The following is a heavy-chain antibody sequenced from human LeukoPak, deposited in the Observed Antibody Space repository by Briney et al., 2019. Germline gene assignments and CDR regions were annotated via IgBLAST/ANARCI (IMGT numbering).Heavy chain of an antibody. J-gene: IGHJ4*02. D-gene: IGHD5-12*01. V-gene: IGHV3-30*18. CDR3: AKDRGGGLVATIFDY. CDR1: GFTFSSYG. Sequence: GRSPRLSCAASGFTFSSYGMHWVRQAPGKGLEWVAVISYDGSNKYYADSVKGRFTISRDNSKNTLYLQMNSLRAEDTAVYYCAKDRGGGLVATIFDYWGQGTLVTVSS. CDR2: ISYDGSNK.